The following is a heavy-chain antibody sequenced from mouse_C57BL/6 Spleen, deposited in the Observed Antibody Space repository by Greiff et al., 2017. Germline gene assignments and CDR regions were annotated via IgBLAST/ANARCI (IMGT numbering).Heavy chain of an antibody. J-gene: IGHJ4*01. V-gene: IGHV1-55*01. CDR2: IYPGSGSP. D-gene: IGHD2-3*01. CDR3: ARSGNGYYYYDMDY. Sequence: QVQLQQPGAELVKPGASVKMSCKASGYTFTSYWINWVKQRPGQGLEWIGDIYPGSGSPNYNEKFKSKATLTVDTSSSTAYMQLSSLTSEDSAVYYCARSGNGYYYYDMDYWGQGTSVTVSS. CDR1: GYTFTSYW.